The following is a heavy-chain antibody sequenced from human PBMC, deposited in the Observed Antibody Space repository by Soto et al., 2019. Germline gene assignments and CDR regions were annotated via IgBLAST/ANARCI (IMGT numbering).Heavy chain of an antibody. Sequence: EVQLVESGGGLVQPGGSLRLSCAASGFTVSSNYMSWVRQAPGKGLEWVSVIYSGGSAYYADSVKGRFTISRDNSKNTLYLQKNSLRAEDTAVYYCARHGYSYGGGYFDYRGQGTLVTVSS. CDR2: IYSGGSA. CDR3: ARHGYSYGGGYFDY. D-gene: IGHD5-18*01. CDR1: GFTVSSNY. J-gene: IGHJ4*02. V-gene: IGHV3-66*04.